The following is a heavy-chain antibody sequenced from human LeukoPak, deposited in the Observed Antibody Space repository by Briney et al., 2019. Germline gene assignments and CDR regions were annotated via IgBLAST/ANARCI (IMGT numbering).Heavy chain of an antibody. CDR2: MYYSGTT. J-gene: IGHJ4*02. CDR3: ARDRGWEVFDY. CDR1: GGSVSSGYYY. D-gene: IGHD1-26*01. V-gene: IGHV4-61*01. Sequence: SETLSLTCTVSGGSVSSGYYYWSWIRQSPGRGLEWIGNMYYSGTTTYNPSLKSRVTISRDTSKNQFSLNLSSVTSLDTALYYCARDRGWEVFDYWGQGILVTVSS.